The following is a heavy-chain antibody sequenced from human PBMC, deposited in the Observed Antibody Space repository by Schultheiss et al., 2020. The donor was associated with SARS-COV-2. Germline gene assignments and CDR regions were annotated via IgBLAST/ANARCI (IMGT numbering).Heavy chain of an antibody. Sequence: GGSLRLSCAASGFTFDDYAMHWVRQAPGKGLEWVSGISWNSGSIGYADSVKGRFTISRDNAKNSLYLQMNSLRAEDTAVYYCARDGTGYSYGTALLSVYWGQGTLVTVSS. CDR1: GFTFDDYA. CDR3: ARDGTGYSYGTALLSVY. D-gene: IGHD5-18*01. CDR2: ISWNSGSI. J-gene: IGHJ4*02. V-gene: IGHV3-9*01.